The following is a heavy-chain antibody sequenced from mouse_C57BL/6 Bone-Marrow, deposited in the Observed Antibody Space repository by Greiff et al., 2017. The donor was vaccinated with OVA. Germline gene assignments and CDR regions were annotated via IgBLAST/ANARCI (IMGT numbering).Heavy chain of an antibody. J-gene: IGHJ4*01. V-gene: IGHV14-4*01. CDR3: TKGNYAMDY. Sequence: EVQLQESGAELVRPGASVKLSCTASGFNIKDDYMHWVKQRPEQGLEWIGWIDPENGDTEYASKFQGKATITADTSSNTAYLQLSSLTSEDTAVYYCTKGNYAMDYWGQGTSVTVSS. CDR1: GFNIKDDY. CDR2: IDPENGDT.